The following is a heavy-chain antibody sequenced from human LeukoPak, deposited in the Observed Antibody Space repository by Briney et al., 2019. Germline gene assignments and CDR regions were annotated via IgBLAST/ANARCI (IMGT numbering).Heavy chain of an antibody. J-gene: IGHJ6*03. Sequence: SETLSLTCTVSGGSISSCYWSWIRQPPGKGLEWIGYIYYSGSTNYNPSLKSRVTISVDTSKNQFSLKLSSVTAADTAVYYCARGPRDRIAAPYYYYMDVWGKGTTVTVSS. CDR3: ARGPRDRIAAPYYYYMDV. CDR2: IYYSGST. D-gene: IGHD6-6*01. CDR1: GGSISSCY. V-gene: IGHV4-59*01.